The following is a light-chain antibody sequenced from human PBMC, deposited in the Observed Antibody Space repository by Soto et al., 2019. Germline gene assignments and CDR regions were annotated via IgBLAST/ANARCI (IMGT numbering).Light chain of an antibody. J-gene: IGLJ3*02. CDR1: SSDVGAYNY. CDR3: SSFASSNTWV. Sequence: QSALTQPPSASGFPGQSVTISCTGTSSDVGAYNYVSWYQQHAGKAPKLVIYEVTKRPSGVPDRFSGSKSANTASLTVSGLQAEDEADYYCSSFASSNTWVFGGGTKLTVL. V-gene: IGLV2-8*01. CDR2: EVT.